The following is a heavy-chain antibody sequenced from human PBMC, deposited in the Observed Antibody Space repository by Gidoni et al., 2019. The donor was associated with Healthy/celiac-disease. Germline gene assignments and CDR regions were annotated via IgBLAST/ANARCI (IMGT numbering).Heavy chain of an antibody. Sequence: QLQLQESGSGLVKPSQTLSLTCAVSGGSISSGGYSWSWIRQPPGKGLEWIGYIYHSGSTYYNPSLKSRVTISVDRSKNQFSLKLSSVTAADTAVYYCARGDSITMVRGVITGGVWFDPWGQGTLVTVSS. D-gene: IGHD3-10*01. CDR3: ARGDSITMVRGVITGGVWFDP. V-gene: IGHV4-30-2*01. J-gene: IGHJ5*02. CDR1: GGSISSGGYS. CDR2: IYHSGST.